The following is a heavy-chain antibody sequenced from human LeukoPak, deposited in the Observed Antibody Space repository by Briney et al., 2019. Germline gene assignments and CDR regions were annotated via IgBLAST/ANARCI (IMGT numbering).Heavy chain of an antibody. Sequence: PGGSLRLSCATSGFTFSSYWMSWVRQAPGKGLEWVANINRDGGEKYYVDSVKGRFTISRDDAKNSLYLQMNSLRAEDTAVYHCATGRSCTTCYLPDYWGQGTLVTVSS. CDR1: GFTFSSYW. D-gene: IGHD2-2*01. J-gene: IGHJ4*02. V-gene: IGHV3-7*01. CDR2: INRDGGEK. CDR3: ATGRSCTTCYLPDY.